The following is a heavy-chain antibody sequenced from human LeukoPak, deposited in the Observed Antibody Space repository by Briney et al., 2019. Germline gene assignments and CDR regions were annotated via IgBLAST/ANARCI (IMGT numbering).Heavy chain of an antibody. CDR3: ARVLGAYSNVYGPDFDY. V-gene: IGHV3-7*01. D-gene: IGHD3-16*01. CDR2: IRKGGSER. J-gene: IGHJ4*02. CDR1: GFTVSSNY. Sequence: GGSLRLSCAVSGFTVSSNYMSWVRQAPGKGLEWVANIRKGGSERYYVDSVKGRFTISRDNAKNSLYLQMDSLRAEDTAVYYCARVLGAYSNVYGPDFDYWGQGTLVTVSS.